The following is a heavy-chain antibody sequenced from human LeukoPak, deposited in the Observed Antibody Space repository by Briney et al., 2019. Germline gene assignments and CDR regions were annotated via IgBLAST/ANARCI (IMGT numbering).Heavy chain of an antibody. CDR2: IYTSGST. Sequence: PSETLSLTCTVSGGSISSGSYYWSWIRQPAGKGLEWIGRIYTSGSTNYNPSLKSRVTISVDTSKTQFSLKLSSVTAADTAVYYCARAANWLNGFDLWGQGTMVTVSS. CDR1: GGSISSGSYY. J-gene: IGHJ3*01. D-gene: IGHD7-27*01. V-gene: IGHV4-61*02. CDR3: ARAANWLNGFDL.